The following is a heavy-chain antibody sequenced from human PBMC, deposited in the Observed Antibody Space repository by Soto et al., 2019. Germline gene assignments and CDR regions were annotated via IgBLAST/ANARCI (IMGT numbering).Heavy chain of an antibody. D-gene: IGHD3-16*01. CDR1: GGTFSSYA. V-gene: IGHV1-69*13. J-gene: IGHJ4*02. Sequence: SVKGSCKASGGTFSSYAISWVRQAPGQGLERMGGIIPIFGTANYAQKLQGRVTITADESTSTAYMELSSLRSEDTAVYYCARDGIVFDYVWGSPPPRIYSFESCGQGTLVSVSS. CDR3: ARDGIVFDYVWGSPPPRIYSFES. CDR2: IIPIFGTA.